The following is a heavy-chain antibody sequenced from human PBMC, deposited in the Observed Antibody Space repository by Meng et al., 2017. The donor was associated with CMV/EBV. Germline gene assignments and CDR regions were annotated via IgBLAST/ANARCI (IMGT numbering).Heavy chain of an antibody. V-gene: IGHV1-58*01. CDR1: GFTFTSSA. D-gene: IGHD2-2*01. CDR2: IVVGSGNT. Sequence: SVKVSCKASGFTFTSSAVQWVRQARGQRREWIGWIVVGSGNTNYAQKFQERVTITRDMSTSTAYMELSSLRSEDTAVYYCAAGGNIVVVPAATMGESEYFQHWGQGTLVTVSS. J-gene: IGHJ1*01. CDR3: AAGGNIVVVPAATMGESEYFQH.